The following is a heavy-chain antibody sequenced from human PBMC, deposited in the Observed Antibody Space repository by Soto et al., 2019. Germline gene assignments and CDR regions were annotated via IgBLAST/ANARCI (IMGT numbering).Heavy chain of an antibody. D-gene: IGHD3-22*01. CDR1: GFNVNNAW. CDR2: IKIKNDGGTT. J-gene: IGHJ4*02. V-gene: IGHV3-15*07. Sequence: EVQLVVSGGGLVKPGGSLRLSCAVSGFNVNNAWMNWVRQAPGKGLEWVGRIKIKNDGGTTDYAAPVKGRFTISRDDSKNTVYLQMDSLKSEDTAVYYCRSGYDYWGQGTLVTVSS. CDR3: RSGYDY.